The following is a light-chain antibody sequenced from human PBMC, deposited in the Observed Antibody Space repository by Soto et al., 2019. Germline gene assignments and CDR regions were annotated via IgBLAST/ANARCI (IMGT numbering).Light chain of an antibody. Sequence: QSVLTQPASVSGSPGQSITISCTGTSSDVGGYNYVSWYQQHPGKAPKLMIYEVSNRPSGVSNRFSGSKSGNTASLTISGLKAEDEADYYCSSYTSRSTLFGGGTKLTVL. CDR3: SSYTSRSTL. J-gene: IGLJ2*01. V-gene: IGLV2-14*01. CDR2: EVS. CDR1: SSDVGGYNY.